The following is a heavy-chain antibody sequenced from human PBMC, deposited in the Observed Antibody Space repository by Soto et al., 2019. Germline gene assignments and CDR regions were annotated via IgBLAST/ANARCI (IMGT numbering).Heavy chain of an antibody. CDR3: ATPHIVVVTAIPQNFFGY. Sequence: QVQLVESGGGVVQPGRSLRLSCAASGFTFSSYGMHWVRQAPGKGLEWVAVISYDGSNKYYADSVKGRFTISRDNSKNTLYLQMNSLRAEDTAVYYCATPHIVVVTAIPQNFFGYWGQGTLVTVSS. J-gene: IGHJ4*02. V-gene: IGHV3-30*03. CDR2: ISYDGSNK. D-gene: IGHD2-21*02. CDR1: GFTFSSYG.